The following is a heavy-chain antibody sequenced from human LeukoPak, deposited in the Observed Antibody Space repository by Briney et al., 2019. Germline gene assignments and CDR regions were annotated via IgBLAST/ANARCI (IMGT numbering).Heavy chain of an antibody. Sequence: GGSLRLSCAASGFTFSSYAMSWVRQAPGKGLEWVSAISGSGGSTYYADSVKGRFTISRDNSKNTLYLQMNSLTAEDTAVYYCAKVAGSSGYYLTPFDPWGQGTLVTVSS. CDR3: AKVAGSSGYYLTPFDP. V-gene: IGHV3-23*01. J-gene: IGHJ5*02. D-gene: IGHD3-22*01. CDR2: ISGSGGST. CDR1: GFTFSSYA.